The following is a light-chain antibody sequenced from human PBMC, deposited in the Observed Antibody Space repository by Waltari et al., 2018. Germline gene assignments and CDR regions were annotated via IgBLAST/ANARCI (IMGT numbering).Light chain of an antibody. J-gene: IGKJ2*01. CDR3: QQTVTTPPEFT. Sequence: DIQMTQSPSSLSASVGDTVTISCRASQTIRTYLNWYQQKPGRAPRILIYAASSLHRGVPSRFSGSGSGTDFTLTISSLQPEEFATYYCQQTVTTPPEFTFGLGTKLQIK. CDR2: AAS. CDR1: QTIRTY. V-gene: IGKV1-39*01.